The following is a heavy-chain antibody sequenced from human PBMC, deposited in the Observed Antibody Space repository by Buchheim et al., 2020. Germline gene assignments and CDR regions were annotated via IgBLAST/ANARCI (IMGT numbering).Heavy chain of an antibody. Sequence: QVQLQQWGAGLLKPSETLSLTCAVYGGSFSGYYWSWIRQPPGKGLEWIGEINHSGSTNYNPSLKSRVTLSVDTTKNQFSLKLSSVTAADTAVYYCARVRGSNQRTYWFDPWGQGTL. D-gene: IGHD6-13*01. CDR2: INHSGST. V-gene: IGHV4-34*01. J-gene: IGHJ5*02. CDR3: ARVRGSNQRTYWFDP. CDR1: GGSFSGYY.